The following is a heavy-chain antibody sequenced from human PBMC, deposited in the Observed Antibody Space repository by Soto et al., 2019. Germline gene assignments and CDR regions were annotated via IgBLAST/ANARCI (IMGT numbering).Heavy chain of an antibody. CDR2: ISSSSSTI. CDR1: GFTFSSYS. CDR3: ARTDFITMIVVGYFDY. D-gene: IGHD3-22*01. Sequence: VGSLRLSCAASGFTFSSYSMNWVRQAPGKGLEWVSYISSSSSTIYYADSVKGRFTISRDNAKNSLYLQMNSLRDEDTAVYYCARTDFITMIVVGYFDYWGQGTLVTVSS. J-gene: IGHJ4*02. V-gene: IGHV3-48*02.